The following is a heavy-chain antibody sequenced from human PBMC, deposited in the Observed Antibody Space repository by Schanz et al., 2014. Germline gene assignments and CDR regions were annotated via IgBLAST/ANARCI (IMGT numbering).Heavy chain of an antibody. D-gene: IGHD2-2*01. J-gene: IGHJ6*03. V-gene: IGHV3-74*01. CDR2: ISSGGGST. Sequence: EVQLVESGGGLVQPGGSLRLSCAASGFTFSSYWMHWVRQVPGKGLVWVSSISSGGGSTYYADSVKGRFTISRDNSKNTLYLQMKSLRAEDTAVYYCARVKYCTITRCYRTETEGIYYMDVWGKGTTVTVSS. CDR1: GFTFSSYW. CDR3: ARVKYCTITRCYRTETEGIYYMDV.